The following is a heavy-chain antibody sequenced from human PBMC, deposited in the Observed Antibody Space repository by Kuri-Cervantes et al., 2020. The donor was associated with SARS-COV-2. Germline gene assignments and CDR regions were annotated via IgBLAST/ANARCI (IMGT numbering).Heavy chain of an antibody. Sequence: GSLRLSCAVSGYSISSSYYWGWIRQPPGKGLEWIGSIYYSGSTYYNPSLKSRVTISVDTSKNQFSLKLSSVTAADTAVYYCARVDVWGKGTTVTVSS. V-gene: IGHV4-38-2*01. CDR3: ARVDV. CDR2: IYYSGST. J-gene: IGHJ6*04. CDR1: GYSISSSYY.